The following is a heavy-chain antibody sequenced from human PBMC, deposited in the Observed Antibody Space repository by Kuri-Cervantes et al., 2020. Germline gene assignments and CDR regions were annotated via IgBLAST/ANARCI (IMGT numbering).Heavy chain of an antibody. D-gene: IGHD6-19*01. J-gene: IGHJ3*02. CDR3: ATSLAVAGYDAFDI. Sequence: ASVKVSCKDSGYTFTSYDINWVRQATGQGLEWMGWMNPNSGNTGYAQKFQGRVTMTEDTSTDTAYMELSSLRSEDTAVYYCATSLAVAGYDAFDIWGQGTMVTVSS. CDR2: MNPNSGNT. CDR1: GYTFTSYD. V-gene: IGHV1-8*01.